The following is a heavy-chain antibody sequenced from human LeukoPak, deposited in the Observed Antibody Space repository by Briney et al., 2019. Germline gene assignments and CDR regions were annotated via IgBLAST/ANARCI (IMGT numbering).Heavy chain of an antibody. Sequence: SETLCRTHSACVRFNHTNYDHAFRQPPGKGLEWIGSIYNSGSTYYNPALKSRVTISVDTSKHQFSLKLSSVAAADTAVYYCAVYYFGSSGYLWGQGTLVTVSS. CDR3: AVYYFGSSGYL. J-gene: IGHJ4*02. D-gene: IGHD3-22*01. CDR2: IYNSGST. CDR1: VRFNHTNYDH. V-gene: IGHV4-39*01.